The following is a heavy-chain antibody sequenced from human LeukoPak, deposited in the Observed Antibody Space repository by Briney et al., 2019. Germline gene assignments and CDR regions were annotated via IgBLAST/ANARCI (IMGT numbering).Heavy chain of an antibody. V-gene: IGHV3-20*04. CDR1: GFTFDDYG. CDR2: INWNGGST. J-gene: IGHJ6*03. Sequence: GGSLRLSCAASGFTFDDYGMSWVRQAPGKGLEWVSGINWNGGSTGYADSVKGRFTISRDNAKNSLYLQMNSLRAEDTALYYCARDGSYSTPYYYYYYYMDVWGKGTTVTVSS. D-gene: IGHD6-13*01. CDR3: ARDGSYSTPYYYYYYYMDV.